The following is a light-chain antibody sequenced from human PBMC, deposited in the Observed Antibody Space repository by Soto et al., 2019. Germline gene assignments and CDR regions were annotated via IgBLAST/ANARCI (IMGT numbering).Light chain of an antibody. CDR1: RSVSSN. CDR3: QQYNKWPPGT. CDR2: GAS. V-gene: IGKV3-15*01. Sequence: EIVMTHSPATLSVSPGERATLSCRASRSVSSNLAWYQQKPGQAPRLLIYGASTRATGIPARFSGSGSGTEFTLTISSLQSEDFAVYYCQQYNKWPPGTFGQGTKVDIK. J-gene: IGKJ1*01.